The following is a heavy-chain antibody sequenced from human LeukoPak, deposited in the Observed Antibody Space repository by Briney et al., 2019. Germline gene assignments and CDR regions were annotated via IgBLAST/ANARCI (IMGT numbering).Heavy chain of an antibody. CDR3: TRFRGSGSSTLYSFDY. CDR1: QFTFNNNA. D-gene: IGHD3-10*01. CDR2: LSGDSSSI. J-gene: IGHJ4*02. V-gene: IGHV3-23*01. Sequence: GGSLRLSCAASQFTFNNNAMSWVRQAPGKGLEWVSGLSGDSSSIYYAASVKGRFTISRDNSKNMLYLQMSSLRAEDTAVYYCTRFRGSGSSTLYSFDYWGRGSLVTVAP.